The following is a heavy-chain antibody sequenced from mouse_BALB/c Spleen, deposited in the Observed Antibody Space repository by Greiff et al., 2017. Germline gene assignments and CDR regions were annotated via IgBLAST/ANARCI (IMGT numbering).Heavy chain of an antibody. V-gene: IGHV1-19*01. CDR2: VNPYNGGT. Sequence: EVQLVESGPELVKPGASVKMSCKASGYTFTDYYMDWVKQSHGESFEWIGRVNPYNGGTSYNQKFKGKATLTVDKSSSTAYMELNSLTSEDSAVYYCARSTGLYAMDYWGQGTSVTVSS. CDR3: ARSTGLYAMDY. D-gene: IGHD4-1*01. J-gene: IGHJ4*01. CDR1: GYTFTDYY.